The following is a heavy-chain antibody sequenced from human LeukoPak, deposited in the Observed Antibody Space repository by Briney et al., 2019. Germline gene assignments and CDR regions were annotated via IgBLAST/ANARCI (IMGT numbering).Heavy chain of an antibody. CDR3: ARSNAVSGYSYGSDY. J-gene: IGHJ4*02. Sequence: GPVIRSCKPASNTYRSYGINCIRQSPGHGLKWIEWISAYNGNTNYAQKLQGRVTMTTDTSTSTAYMELRSLRSDDTAVYYCARSNAVSGYSYGSDYWGQGTLVTVSS. CDR1: SNTYRSYG. CDR2: ISAYNGNT. D-gene: IGHD5-18*01. V-gene: IGHV1-18*04.